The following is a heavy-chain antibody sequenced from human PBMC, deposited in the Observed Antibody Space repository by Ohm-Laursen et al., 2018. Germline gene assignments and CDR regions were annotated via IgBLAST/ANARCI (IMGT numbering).Heavy chain of an antibody. Sequence: SLRLSCSASGFTFSDHYMDWVRQAPGKGLEWVGRTRNKANGYTTEYASSVKGRFTISRDDSKNLLFLQMNSLKTEDTAVYYRTRVGEGGVWRVDWGQGTLVTVSS. J-gene: IGHJ4*02. CDR3: TRVGEGGVWRVD. CDR2: TRNKANGYTT. D-gene: IGHD2-8*01. CDR1: GFTFSDHY. V-gene: IGHV3-72*01.